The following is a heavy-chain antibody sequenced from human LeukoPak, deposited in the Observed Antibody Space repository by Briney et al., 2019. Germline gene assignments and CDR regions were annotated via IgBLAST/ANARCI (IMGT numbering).Heavy chain of an antibody. V-gene: IGHV3-23*01. J-gene: IGHJ3*02. CDR2: ISGSGGST. CDR1: GFTVSSNY. Sequence: PGGSLRLSCAASGFTVSSNYMSWIRQAPGKGLEWVSAISGSGGSTYYADSVKGRFTISRDNSKNTLYLQMNSLRAEDTAVYYCAKDERAYGSGGGAFDIWGQGTMVTVSS. CDR3: AKDERAYGSGGGAFDI. D-gene: IGHD3-10*01.